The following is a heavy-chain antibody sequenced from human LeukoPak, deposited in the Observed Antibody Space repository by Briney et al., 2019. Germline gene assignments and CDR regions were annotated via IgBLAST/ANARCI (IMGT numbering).Heavy chain of an antibody. CDR3: ATVGPSRHRYFY. CDR1: GFTFSDAW. Sequence: GGSLRLSCAASGFTFSDAWMTWVRQAPGKGLEWVGRIRSNSDGGTTDYAAPVKGRFTISRDDSEQTLYLQMNSLNTDDKAVYFCATVGPSRHRYFYWGQGTLVTVSS. J-gene: IGHJ4*02. D-gene: IGHD3-16*02. V-gene: IGHV3-15*01. CDR2: IRSNSDGGTT.